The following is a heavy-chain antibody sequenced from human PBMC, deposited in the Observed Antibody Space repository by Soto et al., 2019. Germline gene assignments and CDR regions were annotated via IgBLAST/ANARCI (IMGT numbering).Heavy chain of an antibody. CDR2: TIPFILTP. J-gene: IGHJ6*02. D-gene: IGHD6-6*01. CDR3: AGGDHSTSLGGMDV. V-gene: IGHV1-69*01. Sequence: QVQMVQSGAELKKPGSSVKVSCKTSGGSFNSYAINWVRQAPGQGLEWLGGTIPFILTPNYAQQFQGRVTITADALTSTGYLELSSLRSDDTAVYYCAGGDHSTSLGGMDVWGQGTTVIVSS. CDR1: GGSFNSYA.